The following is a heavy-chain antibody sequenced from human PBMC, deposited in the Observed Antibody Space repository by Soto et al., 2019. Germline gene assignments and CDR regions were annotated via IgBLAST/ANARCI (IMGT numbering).Heavy chain of an antibody. Sequence: QLQLQESGPGLVKPSETLSLTCSVSGGSIRDYFWTWIRQPPGKGLEWIGYISSSGTINYNSSLKSRVTISLDTSRNHFSLKLSSVTAPETAVYFCARDRKLVIPGNYYYYGMNVWGQGTTVTVSS. CDR3: ARDRKLVIPGNYYYYGMNV. CDR2: ISSSGTI. CDR1: GGSIRDYF. D-gene: IGHD3-9*01. V-gene: IGHV4-59*01. J-gene: IGHJ6*02.